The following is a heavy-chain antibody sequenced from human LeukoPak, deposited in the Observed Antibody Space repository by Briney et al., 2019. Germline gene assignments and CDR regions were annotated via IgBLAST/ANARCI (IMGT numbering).Heavy chain of an antibody. CDR3: ARGGYSGYASSYFDY. V-gene: IGHV4-34*01. CDR2: INHSGST. Sequence: SENLSLNCAVYGGSFSGYYWSWIRQPPGKGLEWIGEINHSGSTNYNPSLKSRVTISVDTSKNQFSLKLSSVTAADTAVYYCARGGYSGYASSYFDYWGQGTLVTVSS. CDR1: GGSFSGYY. J-gene: IGHJ4*02. D-gene: IGHD5-12*01.